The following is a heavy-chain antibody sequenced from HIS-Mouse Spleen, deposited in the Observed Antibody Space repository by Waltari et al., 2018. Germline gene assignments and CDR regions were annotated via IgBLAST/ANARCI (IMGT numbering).Heavy chain of an antibody. J-gene: IGHJ6*02. Sequence: QVQLQESGPGLVKPSEPLSLPCTVPGYSISSGYYWGWIRQPPGKGLEWIGSIYHSGSTYYNPSLKSRVTTSVDTSKNQFSLKLSSVTAADTAVYYCARGESGSYYYYYYYGMDVWGQGTTVTVSS. CDR3: ARGESGSYYYYYYYGMDV. V-gene: IGHV4-38-2*02. CDR1: GYSISSGYY. CDR2: IYHSGST. D-gene: IGHD1-26*01.